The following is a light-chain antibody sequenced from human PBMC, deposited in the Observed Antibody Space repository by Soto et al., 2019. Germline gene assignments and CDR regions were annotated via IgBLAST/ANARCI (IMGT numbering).Light chain of an antibody. CDR3: QQRSNWPPLT. J-gene: IGKJ4*01. Sequence: EIVLTQSPATLSFSPGDRATLSCRASQSVSSYLAWYQQKPGQAPRLLIYDASNRATGIPARFSGSGSGTDFTLTISSLEPEDFAVYNCQQRSNWPPLTFGGGTKVEIK. V-gene: IGKV3-11*01. CDR2: DAS. CDR1: QSVSSY.